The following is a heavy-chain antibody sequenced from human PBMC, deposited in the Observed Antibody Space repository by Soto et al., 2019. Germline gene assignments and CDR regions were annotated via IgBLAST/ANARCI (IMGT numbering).Heavy chain of an antibody. Sequence: SQTLSLPCTVSSGSIRNYYCSCFRQPPRKGLEWIGYMYYNGNTKYNPSLKSRVTISVDTSKNQFSLKLSSVTAEDTAVYFCASGIQLWLRRINNGYSGWGQGTLVTVS. V-gene: IGHV4-59*01. CDR1: SGSIRNYY. D-gene: IGHD5-18*01. J-gene: IGHJ4*02. CDR2: MYYNGNT. CDR3: ASGIQLWLRRINNGYSG.